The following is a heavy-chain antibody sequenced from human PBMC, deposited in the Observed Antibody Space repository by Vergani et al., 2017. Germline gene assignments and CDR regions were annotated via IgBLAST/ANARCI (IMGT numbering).Heavy chain of an antibody. D-gene: IGHD2-2*01. CDR2: IRSRANSYAT. J-gene: IGHJ4*02. Sequence: EVQLVESGGGLVQPGGSLKLSCAASGFTFSGSAMHWVRQASGKGLEWVGRIRSRANSYATAYAASVKGRFTISRDDSKNTAYLQMNSLKTEDTAVYYCTLLVVVPAAPSEHLEGYWGQGTLVTVSS. V-gene: IGHV3-73*02. CDR3: TLLVVVPAAPSEHLEGY. CDR1: GFTFSGSA.